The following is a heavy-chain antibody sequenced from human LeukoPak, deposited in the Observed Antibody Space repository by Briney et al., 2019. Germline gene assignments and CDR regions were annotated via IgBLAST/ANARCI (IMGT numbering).Heavy chain of an antibody. V-gene: IGHV3-66*01. CDR1: GFTVSSNY. D-gene: IGHD2-2*01. CDR3: ARGRPAAYAFDI. CDR2: IYSGGST. Sequence: GGSLRLSCAASGFTVSSNYMSWVRQAPGKGLEWVSVIYSGGSTYYADSVKGRFTISRDNTKNTLYPQMNSLRAEDTAVYYCARGRPAAYAFDIWGQGTMVTVSS. J-gene: IGHJ3*02.